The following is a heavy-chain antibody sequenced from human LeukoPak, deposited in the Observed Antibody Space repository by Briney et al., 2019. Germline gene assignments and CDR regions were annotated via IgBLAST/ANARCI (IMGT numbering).Heavy chain of an antibody. CDR3: AREGIVTTYSNCLDY. J-gene: IGHJ4*02. D-gene: IGHD4-11*01. CDR1: GGTFSSYA. CDR2: IIPIFGTA. V-gene: IGHV1-69*13. Sequence: SVKVSSKASGGTFSSYAISWVRQAPGQGLEWMGGIIPIFGTANYAQKFQGRVTITADESTSTAYMELSSLRSEDTAVYYCAREGIVTTYSNCLDYWGQGTLVTVSS.